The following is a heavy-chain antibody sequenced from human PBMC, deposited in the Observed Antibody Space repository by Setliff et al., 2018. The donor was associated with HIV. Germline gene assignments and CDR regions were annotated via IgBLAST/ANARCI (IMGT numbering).Heavy chain of an antibody. CDR1: GYTFTSYA. CDR2: INAGNGNT. CDR3: ARELKGVYDSWSSSDPPYYFDN. J-gene: IGHJ4*02. V-gene: IGHV1-3*01. Sequence: ASVKVSCKASGYTFTSYAMHWVRQAPGQRLEWMGWINAGNGNTKYSQKFQGRVTITRDTSASTAYMELSSLRSEDTAVYYRARELKGVYDSWSSSDPPYYFDNWGQGTLVTVSS. D-gene: IGHD3-3*01.